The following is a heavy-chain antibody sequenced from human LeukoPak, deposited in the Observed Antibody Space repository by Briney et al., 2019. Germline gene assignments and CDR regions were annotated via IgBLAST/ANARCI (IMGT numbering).Heavy chain of an antibody. J-gene: IGHJ6*03. D-gene: IGHD1-14*01. CDR2: ISDGGGTT. V-gene: IGHV3-23*01. Sequence: GGSLRLSCAASGFTFSSYAMSWVRQAPGKGLEWVSTISDGGGTTYYADSVKGRFTISRDNSKNTLYLQMNSLRAEDTAVYYCAKDPNNRNYYYYYYMDVWGKGTTVTVSS. CDR3: AKDPNNRNYYYYYYMDV. CDR1: GFTFSSYA.